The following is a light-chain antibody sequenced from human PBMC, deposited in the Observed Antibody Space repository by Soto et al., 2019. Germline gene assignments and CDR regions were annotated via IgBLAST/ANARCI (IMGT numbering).Light chain of an antibody. J-gene: IGLJ1*01. CDR1: SSNIGAGYD. CDR3: QSYDTSLGGSWV. CDR2: DNS. Sequence: QSVLTQPPSVSGAPGQRVTISCTGSSSNIGAGYDVHWYQLLPGTAPKLLIYDNSNRPSGVPDRFSGSKSGTSASLAITGLQAEDDADYYCQSYDTSLGGSWVFGTGTKVTVL. V-gene: IGLV1-40*01.